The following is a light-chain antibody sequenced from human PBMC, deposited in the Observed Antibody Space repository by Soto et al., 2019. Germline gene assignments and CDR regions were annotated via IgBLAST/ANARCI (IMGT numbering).Light chain of an antibody. CDR3: QQYGSSPWT. Sequence: EIVLTQSPGTLSLSPGERATLSCRASQSVSSSYLAWCQQKPGQAPRLLIYGASSRATGIPDRFSGSGSGTAFTLTISRLEPEDFAVYYCQQYGSSPWTVGQATKVEIK. J-gene: IGKJ1*01. V-gene: IGKV3-20*01. CDR1: QSVSSSY. CDR2: GAS.